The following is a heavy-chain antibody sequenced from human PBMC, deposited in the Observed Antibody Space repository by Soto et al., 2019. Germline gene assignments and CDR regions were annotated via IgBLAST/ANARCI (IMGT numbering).Heavy chain of an antibody. CDR3: AKNPGYYYDSTASHFYY. CDR2: ISYGGGTT. Sequence: PGGSLRLSCSSSEFTFSNYAMSWVRQAPGKGLEWVSAISYGGGTTYYADSVKGRFTISRDNSKNTLYLQMNSLRAEDTAVYYCAKNPGYYYDSTASHFYYWVRGT. D-gene: IGHD3-22*01. J-gene: IGHJ4*01. V-gene: IGHV3-23*01. CDR1: EFTFSNYA.